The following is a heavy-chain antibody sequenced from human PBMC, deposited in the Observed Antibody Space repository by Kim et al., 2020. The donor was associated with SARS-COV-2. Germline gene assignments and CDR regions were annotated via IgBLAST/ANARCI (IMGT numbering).Heavy chain of an antibody. V-gene: IGHV4-39*01. D-gene: IGHD6-19*01. CDR2: IYYSGST. CDR3: ARALSSGWYGALEGFDY. CDR1: GGSISSSSYY. Sequence: SETLSLTCTVSGGSISSSSYYWGWIRQPPGKGLEWIGSIYYSGSTYYNPSLKSRVTISVDTSKNQFSLKLSSVTAADTAVYYCARALSSGWYGALEGFDYWGQGTLVTVSS. J-gene: IGHJ4*02.